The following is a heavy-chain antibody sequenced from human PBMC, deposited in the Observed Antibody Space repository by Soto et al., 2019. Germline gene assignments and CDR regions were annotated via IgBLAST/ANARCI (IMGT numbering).Heavy chain of an antibody. D-gene: IGHD3-3*01. V-gene: IGHV3-23*01. CDR1: GFTFSSYA. CDR3: AKDASLKDDVLRFLEWLLDY. J-gene: IGHJ4*02. Sequence: GGSLRLPCAASGFTFSSYAMSWVRQAPGKGLEWVSAISGSGGSTYYADSVKGRFTISRDNSKNTLYLQMNSLRAEDTAVYYCAKDASLKDDVLRFLEWLLDYWGQGTLVTVSS. CDR2: ISGSGGST.